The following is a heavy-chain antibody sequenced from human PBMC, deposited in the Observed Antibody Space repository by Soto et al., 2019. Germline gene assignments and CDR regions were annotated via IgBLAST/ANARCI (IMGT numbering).Heavy chain of an antibody. CDR3: ASNILTGSTLPFDY. Sequence: SVKVSCKASGGTFSSYAISWVRQAPGQGLEWMGGIIPIFGTANYAQKFQGRVTITADESTSTAYMELSSLRSEDTAVYYCASNILTGSTLPFDYWGQGTLVTVSS. D-gene: IGHD3-9*01. V-gene: IGHV1-69*13. CDR1: GGTFSSYA. J-gene: IGHJ4*02. CDR2: IIPIFGTA.